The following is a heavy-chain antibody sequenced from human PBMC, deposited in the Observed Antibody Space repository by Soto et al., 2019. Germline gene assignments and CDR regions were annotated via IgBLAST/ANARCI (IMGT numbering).Heavy chain of an antibody. CDR2: ISYDGSNK. CDR3: AKAPGYYYDSSGYPVLYFDY. J-gene: IGHJ4*02. D-gene: IGHD3-22*01. Sequence: GGSLRLSCAASGLTFSSYGMHWVRQAPGKGLEWVAVISYDGSNKYYVDSVKGRFTISRDNSKNTLYLQMNSLRAEDTAVYYCAKAPGYYYDSSGYPVLYFDYWGQGTLVTVSS. CDR1: GLTFSSYG. V-gene: IGHV3-30*18.